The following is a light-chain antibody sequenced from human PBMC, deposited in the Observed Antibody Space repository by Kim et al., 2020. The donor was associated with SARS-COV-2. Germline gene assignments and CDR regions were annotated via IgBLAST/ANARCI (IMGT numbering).Light chain of an antibody. J-gene: IGKJ5*01. CDR3: QQYYTYPS. Sequence: SASIEDRVTITCRAGLGIGRDVAWYQQKPGTAPNLLIYAAYTLHSGVPSRFSGSGSGTDFTLTISRLQSEDFATYYCQQYYTYPSFGQGTRLEIK. CDR1: LGIGRD. V-gene: IGKV1-8*01. CDR2: AAY.